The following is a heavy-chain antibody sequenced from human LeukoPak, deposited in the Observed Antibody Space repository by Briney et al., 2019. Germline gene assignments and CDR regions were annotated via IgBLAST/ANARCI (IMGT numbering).Heavy chain of an antibody. Sequence: PGGSLRLSCAASGFTFSSYAMSWVRQAPGKGLEWVSVIYSGGSTYYADSVKGRFTISRDNSKNTLYLQMNSLRAEDTAVYYCARGQDYYDSSGYRDAFDIWGQGTMVTVSS. CDR2: IYSGGST. D-gene: IGHD3-22*01. CDR3: ARGQDYYDSSGYRDAFDI. CDR1: GFTFSSYA. J-gene: IGHJ3*02. V-gene: IGHV3-66*01.